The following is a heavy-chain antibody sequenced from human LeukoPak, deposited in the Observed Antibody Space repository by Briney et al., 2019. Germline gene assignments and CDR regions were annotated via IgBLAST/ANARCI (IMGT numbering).Heavy chain of an antibody. V-gene: IGHV3-23*01. CDR2: ISASGDGT. J-gene: IGHJ4*02. D-gene: IGHD1-26*01. Sequence: GGSLRLSCAASGFTFSTYAMSWVRQAPGKGLEWVSAISASGDGTYYAGSVKGRFTISRDNSKNTLYLQMNSLRPEDTAVYYCAKDRDLGGSSYYFDYWGQGTLVTVSS. CDR3: AKDRDLGGSSYYFDY. CDR1: GFTFSTYA.